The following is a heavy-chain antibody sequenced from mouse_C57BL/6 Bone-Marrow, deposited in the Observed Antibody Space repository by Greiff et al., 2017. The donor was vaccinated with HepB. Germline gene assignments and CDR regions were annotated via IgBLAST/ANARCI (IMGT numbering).Heavy chain of an antibody. CDR3: ARDYDYDDAMDY. Sequence: EVHLVESGGGLVKPGGSLKLSCAASGFTFSSYAMSWVRQTPEKRLEWVATISDGGRYTYYPDNVKGRFTISRDNAKNNLYLQMSHLKSEDTAMYYCARDYDYDDAMDYWGQGTSVTVSS. V-gene: IGHV5-4*01. CDR1: GFTFSSYA. CDR2: ISDGGRYT. D-gene: IGHD2-4*01. J-gene: IGHJ4*01.